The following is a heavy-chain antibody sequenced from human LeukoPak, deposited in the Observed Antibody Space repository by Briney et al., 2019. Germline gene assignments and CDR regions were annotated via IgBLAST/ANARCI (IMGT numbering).Heavy chain of an antibody. CDR3: ARDKKFIRGVPHYGMDV. J-gene: IGHJ6*02. V-gene: IGHV1-18*01. Sequence: ASVKVSCKASGYTFTSYGISWVRQAPGQGLEWMGWISAYNGNTNYAQKLQGRVTMTTDTSTSTAYMELRSLRSDDTAVYYCARDKKFIRGVPHYGMDVWGQGTTVTVSS. CDR1: GYTFTSYG. CDR2: ISAYNGNT. D-gene: IGHD3-10*01.